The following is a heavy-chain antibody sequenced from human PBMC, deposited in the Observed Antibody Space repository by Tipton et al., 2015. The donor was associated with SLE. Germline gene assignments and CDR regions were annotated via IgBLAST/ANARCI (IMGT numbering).Heavy chain of an antibody. CDR1: GYSISSGYY. CDR3: ARVDGHSSSGRRRFDY. Sequence: TLSLTCAVSGYSISSGYYWSWIRQPPGKGLEWIGYFYYSGSTNYNPSLKSRVTISVDTSKNQFSLKLSSVTAADTAVYYCARVDGHSSSGRRRFDYWGQGTLVTVSS. CDR2: FYYSGST. V-gene: IGHV4-61*01. J-gene: IGHJ4*02. D-gene: IGHD6-13*01.